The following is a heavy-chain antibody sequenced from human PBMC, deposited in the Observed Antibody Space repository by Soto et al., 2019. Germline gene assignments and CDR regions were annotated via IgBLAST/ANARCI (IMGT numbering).Heavy chain of an antibody. Sequence: QVQLVESGGGVVQPGPSLRLSCAASGFTFSSYGMHWVRQAPGKGLEWVALLWYDGSNRYYADSVGGRFTISRDNSKNTLYLQMNSLRAEDTAVYYCARGYSSSLYYLDYWGQGTLVTVSS. J-gene: IGHJ4*02. CDR1: GFTFSSYG. CDR3: ARGYSSSLYYLDY. D-gene: IGHD6-6*01. CDR2: LWYDGSNR. V-gene: IGHV3-33*01.